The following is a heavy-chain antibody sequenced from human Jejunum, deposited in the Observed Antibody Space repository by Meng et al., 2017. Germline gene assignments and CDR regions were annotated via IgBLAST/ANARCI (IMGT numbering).Heavy chain of an antibody. Sequence: GESLKISCAASGFTVSSNLMSWVRQAPGKGLEWVSVIYSDGTTYHSDSLKGRFTISRDNSKNTVYLQMNSLRAEDTGVYYCASGQFEYWGQGTLVTVSS. CDR2: IYSDGTT. CDR1: GFTVSSNL. CDR3: ASGQFEY. J-gene: IGHJ4*02. V-gene: IGHV3-53*05.